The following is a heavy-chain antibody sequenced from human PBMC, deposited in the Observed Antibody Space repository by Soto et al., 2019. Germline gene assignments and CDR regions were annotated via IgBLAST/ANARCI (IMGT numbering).Heavy chain of an antibody. J-gene: IGHJ5*02. Sequence: LRLSCAASGFTFGNYDMSWVRQAPGKGLEWVSGISGYGDSTNYADSVEGRFTISRDNAKNSLHLQMNSLRAEDTAVYYCTRDASRDSSARGWFDPWGPGTLVTVSS. CDR1: GFTFGNYD. D-gene: IGHD6-13*01. V-gene: IGHV3-23*01. CDR3: TRDASRDSSARGWFDP. CDR2: ISGYGDST.